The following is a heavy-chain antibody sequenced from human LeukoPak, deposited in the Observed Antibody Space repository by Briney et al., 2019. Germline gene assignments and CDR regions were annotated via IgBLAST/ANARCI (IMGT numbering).Heavy chain of an antibody. CDR2: IYSGGST. Sequence: GGSLRLSCAASGFTVSSNYMSWVRQAPGKGLEWVSVIYSGGSTYYADSVKGRFTISRDNSKNTLYLQMNSLRAGDTAVYYCARDRGYYGSGAWAFDIWGQGTMVTVSS. CDR3: ARDRGYYGSGAWAFDI. V-gene: IGHV3-53*01. CDR1: GFTVSSNY. J-gene: IGHJ3*02. D-gene: IGHD3-10*01.